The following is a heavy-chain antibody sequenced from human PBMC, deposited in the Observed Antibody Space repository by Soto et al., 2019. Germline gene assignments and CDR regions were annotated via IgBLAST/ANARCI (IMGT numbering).Heavy chain of an antibody. V-gene: IGHV3-74*01. D-gene: IGHD5-18*01. CDR1: GFIFSSYW. CDR2: INNDGSDT. Sequence: HPGGSLRLSCAASGFIFSSYWMHWVRQAPGKGLVWVSRINNDGSDTTYADSVKGRFTVSRDNTRNTLYLEMKSLRAEDTAVYYCSRDLTVTPVYWGQGTQVTVSS. J-gene: IGHJ4*02. CDR3: SRDLTVTPVY.